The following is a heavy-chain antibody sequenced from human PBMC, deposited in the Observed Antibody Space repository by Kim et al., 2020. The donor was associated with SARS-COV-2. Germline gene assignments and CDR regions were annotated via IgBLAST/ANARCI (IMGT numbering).Heavy chain of an antibody. CDR3: ARGPYGITIFGVPTLDYYYGMDV. J-gene: IGHJ6*02. D-gene: IGHD3-3*01. CDR1: GFTFSSYA. Sequence: GGSLRLSCAASGFTFSSYAMHWVRQAPGKGLEWVAVISYDGSNKYYADSVKGRFTISRDNSRNTLYLQMNSLRAEDTAVYYCARGPYGITIFGVPTLDYYYGMDVWGQGTTVTVSS. CDR2: ISYDGSNK. V-gene: IGHV3-30-3*01.